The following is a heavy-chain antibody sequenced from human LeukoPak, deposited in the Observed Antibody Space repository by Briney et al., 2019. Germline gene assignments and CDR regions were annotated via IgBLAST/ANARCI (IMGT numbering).Heavy chain of an antibody. V-gene: IGHV4-59*01. D-gene: IGHD4-17*01. CDR2: ISYIGTT. CDR3: ARDLVTVTKGFDI. J-gene: IGHJ3*02. Sequence: SETLSLTCAVSWTWIRQPPGKELEWIGYISYIGTTNYNPSLKSRVTLSIDTSKNQFSLKLSSVTAADTAVYYCARDLVTVTKGFDIWGQGTMVSVSS.